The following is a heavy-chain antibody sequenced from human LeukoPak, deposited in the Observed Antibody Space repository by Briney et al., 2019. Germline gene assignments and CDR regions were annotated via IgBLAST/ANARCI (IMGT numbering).Heavy chain of an antibody. CDR1: GGSISSGSYY. J-gene: IGHJ3*02. V-gene: IGHV4-61*02. Sequence: SQTLSLTCTVSGGSISSGSYYWSWIRQPAGKGLEWIGRIYTSGSTNYNPSLKSRVTISVDTSKNQFSLKLSSVTAADTAVYYCAGGEQYCSSTSCYLDAFDIWGQGTMVTVSS. CDR2: IYTSGST. CDR3: AGGEQYCSSTSCYLDAFDI. D-gene: IGHD2-2*01.